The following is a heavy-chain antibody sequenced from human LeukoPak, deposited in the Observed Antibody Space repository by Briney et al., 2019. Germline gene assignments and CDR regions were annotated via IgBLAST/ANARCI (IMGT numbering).Heavy chain of an antibody. V-gene: IGHV3-13*01. Sequence: GGSLRLSCAASGFTFSSYDMHWVRQATGKGLEWVSAIGTAGDTYYPGSVKGRFTISREIAKNSLYLQMNSLRAGDTAVYYCARGAYYYDSSGYWPPDYWGQGTLVTVSS. CDR3: ARGAYYYDSSGYWPPDY. CDR2: IGTAGDT. CDR1: GFTFSSYD. J-gene: IGHJ4*02. D-gene: IGHD3-22*01.